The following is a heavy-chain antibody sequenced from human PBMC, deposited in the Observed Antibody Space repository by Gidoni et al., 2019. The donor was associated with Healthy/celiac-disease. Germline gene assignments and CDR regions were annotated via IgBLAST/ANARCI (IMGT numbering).Heavy chain of an antibody. CDR3: AKGENPFFGVVIIADY. V-gene: IGHV3-30*18. J-gene: IGHJ4*02. CDR1: GFTFSSYG. Sequence: QVQLVESGGGVVQPGRSLRLSCAASGFTFSSYGMHWVRQAPGKGLEWVAVISYDGSNKYYADSVKGRFTISRDNSKNTLYLQMNSLRAEDTAVYYCAKGENPFFGVVIIADYWGQGTLVTVSS. D-gene: IGHD3-3*01. CDR2: ISYDGSNK.